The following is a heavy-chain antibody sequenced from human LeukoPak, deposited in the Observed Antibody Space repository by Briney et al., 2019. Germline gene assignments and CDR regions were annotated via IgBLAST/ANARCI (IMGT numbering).Heavy chain of an antibody. CDR1: GGSFSGYY. D-gene: IGHD3-3*01. V-gene: IGHV4-34*01. CDR2: INHSGST. CDR3: ARRKITIFGVVPRGDFDY. Sequence: SETLSLTCAVYGGSFSGYYWSWIRQPPGKGLEWIGEINHSGSTNYNPSLKSRVTISVDTSKNQFPLKLSSVTAADTAVYYCARRKITIFGVVPRGDFDYWGQGTLVTVSS. J-gene: IGHJ4*02.